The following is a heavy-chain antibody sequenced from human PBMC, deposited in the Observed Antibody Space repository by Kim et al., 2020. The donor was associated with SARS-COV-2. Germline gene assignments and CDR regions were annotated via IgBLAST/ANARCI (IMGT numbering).Heavy chain of an antibody. CDR3: ARFEGYGMDV. V-gene: IGHV3-21*01. CDR1: GFTFSTYS. Sequence: GGSLRLSCAASGFTFSTYSMNWVRQAPGKGLEWVSSISTSSSYIYYADSAKGRFTISRDNAKSSLFLQMNSLRVEDTGVYSCARFEGYGMDVWGQGTTVT. J-gene: IGHJ6*02. CDR2: ISTSSSYI. D-gene: IGHD3-9*01.